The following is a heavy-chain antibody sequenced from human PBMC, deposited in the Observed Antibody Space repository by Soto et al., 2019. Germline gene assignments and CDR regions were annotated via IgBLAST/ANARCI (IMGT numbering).Heavy chain of an antibody. V-gene: IGHV1-18*01. J-gene: IGHJ6*02. D-gene: IGHD6-13*01. CDR3: ARVSPGIAAAEGGYYYGMDV. Sequence: ASVKVSCKASGYTFTSYGISWVRQAPGQGLEWMGWISAYNGNTNYAQKLQGRVTMTTDTSTSTAYMELRSLRSDDTAVYYCARVSPGIAAAEGGYYYGMDVWGQGTTVTVSS. CDR2: ISAYNGNT. CDR1: GYTFTSYG.